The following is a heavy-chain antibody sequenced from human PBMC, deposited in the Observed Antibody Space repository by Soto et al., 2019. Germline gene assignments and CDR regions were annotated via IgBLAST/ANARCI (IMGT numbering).Heavy chain of an antibody. CDR2: IYSGGST. Sequence: PGGSLRLSCAASGFTFSNYWMSWVRQAPGKGLEWVSVIYSGGSTYYADSVKGRFTISRDNSKNTLYLQMNSLRAEDTAVYYCAWDRIFGVGTYYYYGMDVWGQGTTVTVSS. CDR3: AWDRIFGVGTYYYYGMDV. D-gene: IGHD3-3*01. CDR1: GFTFSNYW. V-gene: IGHV3-53*01. J-gene: IGHJ6*02.